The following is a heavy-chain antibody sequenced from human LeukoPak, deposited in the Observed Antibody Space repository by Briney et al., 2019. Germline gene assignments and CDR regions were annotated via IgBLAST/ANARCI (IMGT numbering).Heavy chain of an antibody. CDR2: IWYDGSEK. J-gene: IGHJ4*02. CDR3: GKDLGSSARYLDRVDY. D-gene: IGHD2-2*01. CDR1: GFAFSSHG. Sequence: PGGSLRLSCGASGFAFSSHGMHWGRQAPGKGLEWLTIIWYDGSEKYYADSVKGRFTVSRDNSKNTVYLQMNSLRAEDTAVYYCGKDLGSSARYLDRVDYWGQGTLVTVSS. V-gene: IGHV3-33*06.